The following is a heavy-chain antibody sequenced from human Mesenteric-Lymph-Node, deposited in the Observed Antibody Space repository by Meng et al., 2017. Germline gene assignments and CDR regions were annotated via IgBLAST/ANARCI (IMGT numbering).Heavy chain of an antibody. Sequence: GESLKISCAASGFTFSSYAMSWVRQAPGKGLEWVSSISSSSSSYIYYADSVKGRFTISRDNAKNSLYLQMNSLRAEDTAVYYCARAAAAGTGVDAFDIWGQGTMVTVSS. CDR1: GFTFSSYA. CDR2: ISSSSSSYI. J-gene: IGHJ3*02. CDR3: ARAAAAGTGVDAFDI. V-gene: IGHV3-21*01. D-gene: IGHD6-13*01.